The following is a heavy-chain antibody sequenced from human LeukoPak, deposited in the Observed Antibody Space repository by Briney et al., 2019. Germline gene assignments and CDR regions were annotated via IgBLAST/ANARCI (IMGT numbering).Heavy chain of an antibody. V-gene: IGHV3-NL1*01. D-gene: IGHD4-23*01. CDR2: IYSGGST. CDR3: ASGSTVVSIFDY. CDR1: GFTFSSYG. Sequence: PGGSLRLSCAASGFTFSSYGMHWVRQAPGKGLEWVSVIYSGGSTYYADSVKGRFTISRGNSKNTLYLQMNSLRAEDTAVYYCASGSTVVSIFDYWGQGTLVTVSS. J-gene: IGHJ4*02.